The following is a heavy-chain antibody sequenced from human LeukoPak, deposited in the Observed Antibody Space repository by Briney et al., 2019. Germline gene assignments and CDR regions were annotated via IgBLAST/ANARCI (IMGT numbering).Heavy chain of an antibody. J-gene: IGHJ5*02. CDR3: ARGPIQLWLLGPSEGTNWFDP. CDR1: GGTFSSYA. Sequence: ASVKVSSKASGGTFSSYAISWVRQAPGQGLEWMGRIIPIFGIANYAQKFQGRVTITADKSTSTAYMELSSLRSEDTAVYYCARGPIQLWLLGPSEGTNWFDPWGQGTLVTVSS. V-gene: IGHV1-69*04. CDR2: IIPIFGIA. D-gene: IGHD5-18*01.